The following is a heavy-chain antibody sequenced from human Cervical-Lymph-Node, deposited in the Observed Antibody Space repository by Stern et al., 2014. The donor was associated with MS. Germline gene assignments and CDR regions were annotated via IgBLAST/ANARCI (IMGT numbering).Heavy chain of an antibody. CDR3: ARHVQGFDY. Sequence: VQLGQSGAEVKKPGESLKISCKLSGYSFTIYYIAWGRQMPGKGLEWIGFIYPYASDTTYSPSFQAQVTISADKSITTAFLQWSSLRASDTAMYYCARHVQGFDYWGQGTLVTVSS. V-gene: IGHV5-51*01. CDR2: IYPYASDT. CDR1: GYSFTIYY. J-gene: IGHJ4*02.